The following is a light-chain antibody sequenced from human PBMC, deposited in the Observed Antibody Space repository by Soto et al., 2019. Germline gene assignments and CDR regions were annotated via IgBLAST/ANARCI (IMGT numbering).Light chain of an antibody. V-gene: IGKV2-30*01. CDR2: KVS. CDR1: QSLVYSDGNAY. J-gene: IGKJ2*01. Sequence: DVVMTQSPLSLPVTLGQPASISCRSSQSLVYSDGNAYLNWFHQRPGQSPRRLIYKVSYRDSGVPDRFSGSGSVTDFTLKISRVEAEDVGVYYCMQGTHWPPYTFGQGTKLEIK. CDR3: MQGTHWPPYT.